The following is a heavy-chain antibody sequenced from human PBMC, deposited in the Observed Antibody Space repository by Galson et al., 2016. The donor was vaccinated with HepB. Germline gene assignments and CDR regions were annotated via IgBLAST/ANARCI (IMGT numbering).Heavy chain of an antibody. Sequence: SLRLSCAASGFSFSNFGMHWVRQAPGKGLEWVAVISYDGSKNYYADSVKGRFIISRDNSKNTLFLQMISLRAEDSAVYYCAKGPNGYGSSWYEVYFDYWGQGTLVTVSS. CDR1: GFSFSNFG. J-gene: IGHJ4*02. CDR2: ISYDGSKN. CDR3: AKGPNGYGSSWYEVYFDY. D-gene: IGHD6-13*01. V-gene: IGHV3-30*18.